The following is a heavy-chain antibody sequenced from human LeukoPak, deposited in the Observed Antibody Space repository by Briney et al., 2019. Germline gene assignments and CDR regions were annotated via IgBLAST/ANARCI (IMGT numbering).Heavy chain of an antibody. Sequence: ASVKVSCKASGYTFTSYGISWVRQAPGQGLEWMGWISAYNGNTNYAQKLQGRVTMTTDTSTSTAYMELRSLRSDDTAVYYCARELRSSINGTHQGYWGQGTLVTVSS. D-gene: IGHD1-20*01. CDR1: GYTFTSYG. CDR2: ISAYNGNT. V-gene: IGHV1-18*04. CDR3: ARELRSSINGTHQGY. J-gene: IGHJ4*02.